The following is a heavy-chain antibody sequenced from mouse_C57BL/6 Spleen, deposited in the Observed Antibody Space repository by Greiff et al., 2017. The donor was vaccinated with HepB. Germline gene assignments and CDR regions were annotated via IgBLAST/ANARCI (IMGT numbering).Heavy chain of an antibody. CDR2: IDPSDSET. V-gene: IGHV1-52*01. D-gene: IGHD1-2*01. Sequence: QVQLQQSGAELVRPGSSVKLSCKASGYTFTSYWMHWVKQRPIQGLEWIGNIDPSDSETHYNQKFKDKATLTVDKSSSTAYMQLSSLTSEDSAVYYCANYYGGYFDVWGTGTTVTVSS. J-gene: IGHJ1*03. CDR1: GYTFTSYW. CDR3: ANYYGGYFDV.